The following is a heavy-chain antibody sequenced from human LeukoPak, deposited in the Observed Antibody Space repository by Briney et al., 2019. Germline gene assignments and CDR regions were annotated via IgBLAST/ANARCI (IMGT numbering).Heavy chain of an antibody. CDR3: ARQKCTSASCLTKNAFDV. J-gene: IGHJ3*01. CDR2: IYTSGTT. D-gene: IGHD2-2*01. Sequence: SETLSLTCTVSGSISSYYWSWIRQPPGKGLEWIGYIYTSGTTNYNPSVKSRVTISVDTSKNQFSLDLSSVPAADSAVYYCARQKCTSASCLTKNAFDVWGQGTMVTVSS. CDR1: GSISSYY. V-gene: IGHV4-4*09.